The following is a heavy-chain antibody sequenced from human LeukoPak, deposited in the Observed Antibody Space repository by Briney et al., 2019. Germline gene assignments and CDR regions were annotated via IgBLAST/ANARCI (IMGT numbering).Heavy chain of an antibody. Sequence: GGSLRLSCAASGFTFSSYAMSWVRQAPGKGLEWVSAISGSGGSTYYADSVKGRFTISRDNAKNTLSLQMNSLRAEDTAVYYCARDGGNYSPQGYWGQGTLVTVSS. J-gene: IGHJ4*02. CDR2: ISGSGGST. D-gene: IGHD1-26*01. CDR3: ARDGGNYSPQGY. V-gene: IGHV3-23*01. CDR1: GFTFSSYA.